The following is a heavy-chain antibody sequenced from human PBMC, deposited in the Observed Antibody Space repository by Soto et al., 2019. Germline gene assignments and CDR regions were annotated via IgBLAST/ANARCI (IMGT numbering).Heavy chain of an antibody. CDR1: GGTFSSYT. V-gene: IGHV1-69*02. J-gene: IGHJ6*03. Sequence: SVKVSCKASGGTFSSYTISWVRQAPGQGLEWMGRIIPILGIANCAQKFQGWVTMTRDTSISTAYMELSRLRSDDTAVYYCARGGVITMVRGVIYYYYMDVWGKGTTVTVSS. CDR3: ARGGVITMVRGVIYYYYMDV. D-gene: IGHD3-10*01. CDR2: IIPILGIA.